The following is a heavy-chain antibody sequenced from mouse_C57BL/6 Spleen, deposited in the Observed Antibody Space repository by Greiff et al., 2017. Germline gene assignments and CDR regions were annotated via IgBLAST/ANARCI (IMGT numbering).Heavy chain of an antibody. CDR2: IYPGSGST. D-gene: IGHD2-5*01. V-gene: IGHV1-55*01. CDR3: ATSYYSNSAWFAY. Sequence: VQLQQSGAELVKPGASVKMSCKASGYPFTSYWITWVKQRPGQGLEWIGDIYPGSGSTNYNEKFKSKATLTVDTSSSTAYMQLSSLTSEDSAVDYCATSYYSNSAWFAYWGQGTLVTGS. J-gene: IGHJ3*01. CDR1: GYPFTSYW.